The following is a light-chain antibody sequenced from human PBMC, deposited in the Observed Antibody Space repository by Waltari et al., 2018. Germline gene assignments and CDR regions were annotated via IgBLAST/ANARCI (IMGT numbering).Light chain of an antibody. V-gene: IGLV2-23*02. J-gene: IGLJ1*01. CDR1: SRDFGNYTL. Sequence: QSALTQPASVSGSPGQSITLPCTGTSRDFGNYTLVPWYQQHPGKPPKLMIYEVSQRPSGVSNRFSGSKSGNTASLTISGLQPEDETDYYCCSYAGHSTYVFGTGTKVTVL. CDR3: CSYAGHSTYV. CDR2: EVS.